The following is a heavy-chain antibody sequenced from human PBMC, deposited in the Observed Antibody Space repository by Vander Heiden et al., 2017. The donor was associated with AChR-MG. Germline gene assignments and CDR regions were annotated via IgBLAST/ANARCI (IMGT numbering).Heavy chain of an antibody. Sequence: EVQLVESGGGLTQPGRSLRLSCAASGFRFSDYGMNWVGQDPGKCLEWVAGISWDRRDIGYADSVKGRFTISSDNAKNSLYLQMNNLRVDDTALYYCAKAADNFPGPVDHWGQGTQVTVSS. J-gene: IGHJ4*02. CDR1: GFRFSDYG. CDR3: AKAADNFPGPVDH. V-gene: IGHV3-9*01. CDR2: ISWDRRDI.